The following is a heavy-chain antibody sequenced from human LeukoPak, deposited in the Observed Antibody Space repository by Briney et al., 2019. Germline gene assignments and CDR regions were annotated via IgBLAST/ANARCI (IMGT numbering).Heavy chain of an antibody. J-gene: IGHJ4*02. CDR2: VKSKTDGGTT. CDR3: TTDGYYYGQLDY. CDR1: GLTFSNAW. D-gene: IGHD3-10*01. Sequence: GGSLRLSCAASGLTFSNAWMNWVRQTPGMGLEWVGRVKSKTDGGTTDYAASVKGRFTISRDNSKNTLYLQMNSLKIEDTAVYYRTTDGYYYGQLDYWGQGTLVTVSS. V-gene: IGHV3-15*07.